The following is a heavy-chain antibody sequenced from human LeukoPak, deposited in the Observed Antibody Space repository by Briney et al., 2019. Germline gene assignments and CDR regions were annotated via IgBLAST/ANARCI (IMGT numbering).Heavy chain of an antibody. D-gene: IGHD3-22*01. J-gene: IGHJ1*01. CDR1: GGSISSYY. Sequence: PSETLSLTCTVSGGSISSYYWSWLRQPPGKGLEWIGYIYYSGSTNYNPSLKSRVTISVDTSKNQFSLKLSSVTAADTAVYYCARDDSTGAEYFQHWGQGTLVTVSS. V-gene: IGHV4-59*01. CDR2: IYYSGST. CDR3: ARDDSTGAEYFQH.